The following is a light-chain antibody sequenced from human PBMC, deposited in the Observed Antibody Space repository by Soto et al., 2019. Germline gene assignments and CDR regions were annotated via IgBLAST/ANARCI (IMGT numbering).Light chain of an antibody. CDR1: SSDVGGYNY. V-gene: IGLV2-11*01. Sequence: QSALTQPRSVSGSPGQSVTISCTGTSSDVGGYNYVSWYQQHPGKAPKLMIYDVSKRPSGVPDRFSGSKSGNTASLPISGLQAEGESYYYCCSYARSYTWVFGGGTKLTVL. CDR2: DVS. CDR3: CSYARSYTWV. J-gene: IGLJ2*01.